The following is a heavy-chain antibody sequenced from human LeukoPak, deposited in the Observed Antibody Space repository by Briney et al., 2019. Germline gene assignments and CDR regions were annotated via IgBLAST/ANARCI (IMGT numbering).Heavy chain of an antibody. CDR1: GRSFSGYY. Sequence: SETLSLTCAVYGRSFSGYYWSWIRQPPGKGLEWIGEINHSGSTNYNPSLKSRVTISVDTSKNQFSLKLSSVTAADTAVYYCARGYCSSTSCSTIYYFDYWGQGTLVTVSS. CDR2: INHSGST. J-gene: IGHJ4*02. V-gene: IGHV4-34*01. CDR3: ARGYCSSTSCSTIYYFDY. D-gene: IGHD2-2*01.